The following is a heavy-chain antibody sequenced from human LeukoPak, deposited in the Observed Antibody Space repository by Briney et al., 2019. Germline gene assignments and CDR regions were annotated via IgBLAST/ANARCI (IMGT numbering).Heavy chain of an antibody. CDR1: GFTFSSYG. D-gene: IGHD2-2*01. CDR2: KSYDGTNK. V-gene: IGHV3-30*18. J-gene: IGHJ4*02. CDR3: AKSLTSLKLYYFDY. Sequence: AGGSLRLSCAASGFTFSSYGMHGVRQAPGKGLEWVAFKSYDGTNKYSADSVKGRFTISRDNSKNTVYLQMNSLRDEDAAVYYCAKSLTSLKLYYFDYWGQGTLVTVSS.